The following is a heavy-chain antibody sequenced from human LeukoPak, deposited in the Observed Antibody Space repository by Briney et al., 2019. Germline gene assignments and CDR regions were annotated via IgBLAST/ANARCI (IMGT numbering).Heavy chain of an antibody. J-gene: IGHJ4*02. CDR1: GDFIRSYW. V-gene: IGHV4-4*07. D-gene: IGHD1-26*01. Sequence: SETLSLTCDVSGDFIRSYWWGWVRQPAGKGLEWIGRIYATGSTKFNPSLKSRLTTSMDTSTNQLSLKLSLKLTSVTAADTALYFCARQGYTASYYFLDFWSQGTLVTVSP. CDR3: ARQGYTASYYFLDF. CDR2: IYATGST.